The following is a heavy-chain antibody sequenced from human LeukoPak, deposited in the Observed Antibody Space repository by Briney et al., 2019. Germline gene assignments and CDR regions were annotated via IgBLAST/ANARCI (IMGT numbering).Heavy chain of an antibody. D-gene: IGHD5-12*01. V-gene: IGHV3-74*03. CDR3: AREGRVSGYDFDC. J-gene: IGHJ4*02. Sequence: GGSLRLSCAASGFTFSSYWMHWVRQAPGKGLVWVSRINSDGSSVTYADSVKGRFTISRDNAKNTLYLQMNSLRVEDTAVYYCAREGRVSGYDFDCWGQGTLVTVSS. CDR2: INSDGSSV. CDR1: GFTFSSYW.